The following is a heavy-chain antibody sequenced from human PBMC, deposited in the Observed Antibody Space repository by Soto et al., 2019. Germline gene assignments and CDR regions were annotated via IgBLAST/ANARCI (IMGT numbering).Heavy chain of an antibody. CDR1: GFTFSSYD. V-gene: IGHV3-13*01. CDR2: IGTAGDT. J-gene: IGHJ6*03. D-gene: IGHD6-19*01. CDR3: ARADPPIGAVAGTNYYYYMDV. Sequence: GGSLRLSCAASGFTFSSYDMHWVRQATGKGLEWVSAIGTAGDTYYPGSVKGRFTISRENAKNSLYLQMNSLRAGDTAVYYRARADPPIGAVAGTNYYYYMDVWGKGTTVTVSS.